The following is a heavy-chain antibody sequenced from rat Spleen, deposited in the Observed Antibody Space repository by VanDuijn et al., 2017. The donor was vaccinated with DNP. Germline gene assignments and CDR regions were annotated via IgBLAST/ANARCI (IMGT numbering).Heavy chain of an antibody. V-gene: IGHV5-19*01. CDR2: ISPSGGSS. J-gene: IGHJ2*01. D-gene: IGHD1-7*01. Sequence: EVQLVESGGGLVQPGRSLKLSCAASGFILSNYGMHWIRQAPTKGLEWVASISPSGGSSYHRDSVKGRFTISRDNAKSILYLQMDSLRSEDTATYFCATHDWQGWGQGVMVTVSS. CDR3: ATHDWQG. CDR1: GFILSNYG.